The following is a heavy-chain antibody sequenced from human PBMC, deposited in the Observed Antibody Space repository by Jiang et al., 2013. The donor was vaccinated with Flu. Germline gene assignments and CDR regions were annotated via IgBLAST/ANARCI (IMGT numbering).Heavy chain of an antibody. CDR1: GYTFTRYG. CDR3: ARAPGYIAVAGSFDF. CDR2: ISAYNGNT. Sequence: GAEVKKPGASVTVSCKASGYTFTRYGISWVRQAPGQGLEWMGWISAYNGNTNYAQKFQGRVTVTTDTSTSSAYMGLRNLRSDDTAVYYCARAPGYIAVAGSFDFWGRGTLVTVSS. V-gene: IGHV1-18*01. J-gene: IGHJ4*02. D-gene: IGHD6-19*01.